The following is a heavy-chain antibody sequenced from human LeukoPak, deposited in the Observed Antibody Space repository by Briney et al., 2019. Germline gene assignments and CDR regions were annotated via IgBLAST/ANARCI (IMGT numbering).Heavy chain of an antibody. CDR1: GYTFSNYY. CDR3: AREGAQVDYDSSSYYYRGFDY. J-gene: IGHJ4*02. CDR2: INPSGGST. Sequence: ASVKVSCKASGYTFSNYYIHWVRQALGQGLEWMGIINPSGGSTTYAQKFQGRVTMTMDTSTSTVYMELSSLRSEDTAVYYCAREGAQVDYDSSSYYYRGFDYWGQGTLVTVSS. V-gene: IGHV1-46*01. D-gene: IGHD3-22*01.